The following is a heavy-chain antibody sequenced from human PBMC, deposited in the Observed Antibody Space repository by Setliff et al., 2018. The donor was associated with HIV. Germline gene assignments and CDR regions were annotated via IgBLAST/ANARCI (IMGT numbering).Heavy chain of an antibody. V-gene: IGHV4-34*01. Sequence: SETLSLTCAVYGGSLSGYYWSWVRQSPGRGLEWIGEINQSGNTNFNPSLKSRLIISVDTSKSQFSLKLTSVTAADTALYYCAREGGQGYSGSGSFYHRNFDLWGRGTLFTVSS. D-gene: IGHD3-10*01. CDR1: GGSLSGYY. J-gene: IGHJ2*01. CDR3: AREGGQGYSGSGSFYHRNFDL. CDR2: INQSGNT.